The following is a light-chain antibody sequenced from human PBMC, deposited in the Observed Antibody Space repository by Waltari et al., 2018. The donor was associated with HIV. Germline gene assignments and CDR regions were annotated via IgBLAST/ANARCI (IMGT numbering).Light chain of an antibody. CDR2: EVS. CDR1: SRDVGGSNY. Sequence: QSALTQPASVSGSPGQSLTISCTGTSRDVGGSNYVSWYQQHPGKAPKLMIYEVSNRPSGVSNRFSGSKSGNTASLTISGLQAEDEADYYCSSYTSSSTLEVFGGGTKLTVL. V-gene: IGLV2-14*01. CDR3: SSYTSSSTLEV. J-gene: IGLJ3*02.